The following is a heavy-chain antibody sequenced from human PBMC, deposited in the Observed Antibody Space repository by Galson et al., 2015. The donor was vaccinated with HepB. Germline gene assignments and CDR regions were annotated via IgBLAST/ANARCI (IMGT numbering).Heavy chain of an antibody. D-gene: IGHD1-14*01. V-gene: IGHV1-2*04. J-gene: IGHJ5*02. CDR3: ASGATGRNGPRWFDP. Sequence: SVKVSCKASGYTFTGYYMHWVRQAPGQGLEWMGWINPNSGGTNYAQKFQGWVTMTRDTSISTAYMELSSLRSEDTAVYYCASGATGRNGPRWFDPWGQGTLVTVSS. CDR1: GYTFTGYY. CDR2: INPNSGGT.